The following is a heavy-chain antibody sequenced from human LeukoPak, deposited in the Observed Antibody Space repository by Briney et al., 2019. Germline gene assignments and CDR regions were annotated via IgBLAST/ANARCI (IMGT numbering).Heavy chain of an antibody. J-gene: IGHJ4*02. Sequence: GRPLRLSCAASGFTFSYYAMYWVRQAPGKGLEWVALISYDGSERYYADSVKGRFTISRDNSKNTLYLQMNSLRAEDTAVYYCAKDLPYCSSTSCMDYWGQGTLVTVSS. D-gene: IGHD2-2*01. CDR1: GFTFSYYA. CDR2: ISYDGSER. V-gene: IGHV3-30-3*01. CDR3: AKDLPYCSSTSCMDY.